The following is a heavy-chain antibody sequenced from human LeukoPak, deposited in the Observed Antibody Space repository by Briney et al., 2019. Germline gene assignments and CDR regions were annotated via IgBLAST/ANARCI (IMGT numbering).Heavy chain of an antibody. V-gene: IGHV4-61*02. CDR1: GGSISSGNYY. CDR2: MYTSGST. D-gene: IGHD3-10*01. Sequence: PSETLSLTCTVSGGSISSGNYYWSWIRQPAGKGLEWIGRMYTSGSTTYNPSLKSRITISVDTSKNQFSLKLSSVTAADTAVYFCANTPRWVNSYDSGPTNWFDPWGQGTLVTVSS. CDR3: ANTPRWVNSYDSGPTNWFDP. J-gene: IGHJ5*02.